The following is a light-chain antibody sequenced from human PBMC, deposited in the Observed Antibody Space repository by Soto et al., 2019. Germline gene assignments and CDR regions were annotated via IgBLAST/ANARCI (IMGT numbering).Light chain of an antibody. J-gene: IGLJ1*01. CDR2: EGS. CDR1: SSDVGGYIL. Sequence: QSALTQPASVSGSPGQSITISCTGTSSDVGGYILVSWYQQHPGKAPKLMIYEGSKRPSGVSNRFSGSKSGNTASLTISGLQAEDEADYYCCSYAGSSTVFGTGTKLTVL. CDR3: CSYAGSSTV. V-gene: IGLV2-23*03.